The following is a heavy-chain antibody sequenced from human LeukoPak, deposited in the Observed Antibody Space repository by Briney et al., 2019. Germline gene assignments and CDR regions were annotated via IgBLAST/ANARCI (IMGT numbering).Heavy chain of an antibody. CDR1: GFTFSDYS. J-gene: IGHJ4*02. V-gene: IGHV3-48*04. Sequence: GGSLRLSCAASGFTFSDYSMNWVRQAPGKGLEWVSYISSSGSTIYYADSVKGRFTISRDNAKNSLYLQMNSLRAEDTAVYYCARETRTDYYYGSGSYPWGQGTLVTVSS. CDR2: ISSSGSTI. D-gene: IGHD3-10*01. CDR3: ARETRTDYYYGSGSYP.